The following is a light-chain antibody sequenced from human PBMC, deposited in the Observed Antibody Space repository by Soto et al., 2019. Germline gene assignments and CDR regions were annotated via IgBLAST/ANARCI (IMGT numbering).Light chain of an antibody. CDR1: QSVSNNY. CDR3: QQYFTYPLT. CDR2: GGS. Sequence: EIVLTQSPCTLSLSPGERATLSCRASQSVSNNYLAWYQQKPGQAPRPLIYGGSNRAAGIPDRFSGSGSGTDFTLTISSLQPGDFATYYCQQYFTYPLTFGGGTKVDIK. J-gene: IGKJ4*01. V-gene: IGKV3-20*01.